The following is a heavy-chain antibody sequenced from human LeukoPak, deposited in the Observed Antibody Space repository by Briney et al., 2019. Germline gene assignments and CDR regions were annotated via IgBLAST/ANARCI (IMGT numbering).Heavy chain of an antibody. D-gene: IGHD4-11*01. Sequence: TGGSLRLSCAASGFTFSSYGMHWVRQAPGKGLEWVAVISYDGSNKYYADSVKGRFTISRDNSKNTLYLQMNSPRAEDTAVYYCAKDALSAKWVTLQKSYGMDVWGQGTTVTVSS. CDR2: ISYDGSNK. CDR3: AKDALSAKWVTLQKSYGMDV. V-gene: IGHV3-30*18. CDR1: GFTFSSYG. J-gene: IGHJ6*02.